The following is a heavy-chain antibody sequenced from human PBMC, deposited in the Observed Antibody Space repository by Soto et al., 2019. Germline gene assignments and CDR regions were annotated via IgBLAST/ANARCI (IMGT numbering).Heavy chain of an antibody. CDR2: LSGAT. Sequence: PGGSLRLSCAASGFTFSNYAMTWVRQAPGKGLEWVSSLSGATYYADSVEGRFTISRDNSKNTLYLQMSSLTAEDTAVYYCAKERPDSSSYWYFDLWGRGTLVTVSS. J-gene: IGHJ2*01. V-gene: IGHV3-23*01. D-gene: IGHD6-6*01. CDR1: GFTFSNYA. CDR3: AKERPDSSSYWYFDL.